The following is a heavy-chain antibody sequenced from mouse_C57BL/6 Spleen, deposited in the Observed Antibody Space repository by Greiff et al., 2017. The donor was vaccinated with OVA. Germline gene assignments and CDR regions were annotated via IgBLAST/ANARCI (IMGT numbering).Heavy chain of an antibody. CDR3: ARSGNYDLHFDY. V-gene: IGHV1-55*01. D-gene: IGHD2-4*01. CDR1: GYTFTSYW. Sequence: VQLQQPGAELVKPGASVTMSCKASGYTFTSYWITWVKQRPGQGLEWIGDIYPGSGSTNYNEKFKSKATLTVDTSSSTAYMQLSSLTSEDSAVYYCARSGNYDLHFDYWGQGTTLTVSS. J-gene: IGHJ2*01. CDR2: IYPGSGST.